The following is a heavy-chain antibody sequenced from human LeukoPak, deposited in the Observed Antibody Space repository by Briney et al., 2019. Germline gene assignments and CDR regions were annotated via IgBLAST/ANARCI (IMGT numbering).Heavy chain of an antibody. CDR1: GYSISSGYY. Sequence: SETLSLTCAVSGYSISSGYYWGWIRQPPGKGLEWIGSIYHSGSTYYNPSLKSRVTISVDPSKNQFSLKLSSVTAADTAVYYCARDRETRGFDYWGQGTLVTVSS. V-gene: IGHV4-38-2*02. CDR2: IYHSGST. CDR3: ARDRETRGFDY. D-gene: IGHD5-24*01. J-gene: IGHJ4*02.